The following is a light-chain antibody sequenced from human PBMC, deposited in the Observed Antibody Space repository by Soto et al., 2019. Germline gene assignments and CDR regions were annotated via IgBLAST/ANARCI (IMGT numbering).Light chain of an antibody. J-gene: IGKJ2*01. CDR2: GAS. V-gene: IGKV3-20*01. CDR3: QQYGSSPEHT. CDR1: QSVSSSF. Sequence: MVLTQSPGTLSLSPGERATLSCRASQSVSSSFLAWYQHKPGQAPRLLIYGASSRASGIPDRFSGSGSGTDFTPTISRLEHEDFSVYYCQQYGSSPEHTFDQETKLDIK.